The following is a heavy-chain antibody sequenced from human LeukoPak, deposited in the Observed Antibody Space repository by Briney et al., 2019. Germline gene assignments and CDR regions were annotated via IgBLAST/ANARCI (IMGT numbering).Heavy chain of an antibody. D-gene: IGHD1-26*01. V-gene: IGHV3-23*01. CDR1: GFTFSSYG. Sequence: GGSLRLSCAASGFTFSSYGMSWVRQAPGKGLEWVSAISGSGGSTYYADSVKGRFTISRDNSKNTLYLQMNSLRAEDTAVYYCARESLGPQGSYWGQGTLVTVSS. CDR2: ISGSGGST. J-gene: IGHJ4*02. CDR3: ARESLGPQGSY.